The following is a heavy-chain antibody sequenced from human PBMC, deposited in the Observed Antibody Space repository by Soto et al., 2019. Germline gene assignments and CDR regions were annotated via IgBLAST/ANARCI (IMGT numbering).Heavy chain of an antibody. CDR1: GGTFNSYA. J-gene: IGHJ4*02. V-gene: IGHV1-3*01. Sequence: ASLKVSCKASGGTFNSYAMHWVRQAPGQRLEWMGWINAGNGNTKYSQKFQGRVTITRDTSASTAYMELSSLRSEDTATYYCAHRQWELSHFDYWGQGTLVTVSS. CDR2: INAGNGNT. D-gene: IGHD1-26*01. CDR3: AHRQWELSHFDY.